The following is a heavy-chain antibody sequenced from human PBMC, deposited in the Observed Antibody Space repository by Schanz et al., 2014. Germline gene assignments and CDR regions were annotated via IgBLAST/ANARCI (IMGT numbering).Heavy chain of an antibody. V-gene: IGHV1-69*04. D-gene: IGHD2-15*01. CDR2: ISPLLGVA. CDR1: GGTFVTFF. Sequence: QVHLVQSGAEVKEPGSSVKVSCKPSGGTFVTFFFTWVRQAPGQGPQWMGRISPLLGVANYAQEFQGRLTITADTSTSTAYIELSSLRSEDTAVYYCATCRGGTCHAKPGLDNWGQGTLVTVSS. J-gene: IGHJ4*02. CDR3: ATCRGGTCHAKPGLDN.